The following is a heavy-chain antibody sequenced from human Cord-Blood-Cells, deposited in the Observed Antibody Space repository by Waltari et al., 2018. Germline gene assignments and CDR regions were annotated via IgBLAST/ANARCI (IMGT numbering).Heavy chain of an antibody. D-gene: IGHD1-26*01. CDR2: IKPNSGGT. Sequence: QVQLVQSGAEVKKPGASVKVSCKASGYTFTGYYMYWVRQAPGQGLEWMGWIKPNSGGTNYAQKFQGWVTMTRDTSISTAYMELSRLRSDDTAVYYCARDRVGATTNAFDIWGQGTMVTVSS. J-gene: IGHJ3*02. V-gene: IGHV1-2*04. CDR3: ARDRVGATTNAFDI. CDR1: GYTFTGYY.